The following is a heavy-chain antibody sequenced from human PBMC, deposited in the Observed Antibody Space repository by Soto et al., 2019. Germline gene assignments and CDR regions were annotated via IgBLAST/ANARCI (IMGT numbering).Heavy chain of an antibody. D-gene: IGHD3-10*01. CDR2: IYYSGST. V-gene: IGHV4-59*01. CDR1: GGSISSYY. J-gene: IGHJ4*01. Sequence: SSETLSLTCTVSGGSISSYYWSWIRQPPGKGLEWIGNIYYSGSTNYNPSRRSRVTISVDTSRNQFSLKVRALTVADTDVYYCARVGGYYCYYPNFDYWLHGTLVT. CDR3: ARVGGYYCYYPNFDY.